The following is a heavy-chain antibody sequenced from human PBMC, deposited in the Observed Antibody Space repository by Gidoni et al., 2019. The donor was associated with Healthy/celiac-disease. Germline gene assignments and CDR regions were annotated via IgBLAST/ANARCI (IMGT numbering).Heavy chain of an antibody. J-gene: IGHJ6*02. CDR1: GLTFRSSS. CDR3: ARDHGYYGSGSLGMDV. V-gene: IGHV3-21*01. CDR2: ISSSSSYI. Sequence: EVQLVESGGGLVKPGGSLRLSCAASGLTFRSSSMNWVRQAPGKGLEWVSSISSSSSYIYYADSVKGRFTISRDNAKNSLYLQMNSLRAEDTAVYYCARDHGYYGSGSLGMDVWGQGTTVTVSS. D-gene: IGHD3-10*01.